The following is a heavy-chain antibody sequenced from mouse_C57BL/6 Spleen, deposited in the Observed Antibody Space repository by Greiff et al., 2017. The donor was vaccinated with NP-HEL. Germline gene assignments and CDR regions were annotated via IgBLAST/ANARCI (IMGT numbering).Heavy chain of an antibody. CDR2: FDPNSGGT. CDR1: GYTFTSYW. Sequence: QVQLQQPGAELVKPGASVKLSCKASGYTFTSYWMHWVKQRPGRGLGWIGRFDPNSGGTKYNEKFKGKATLTVDKPSSTAYMQLSSLTSEDSAVYYCARPWDEGYAMDYWGQGTSVTVAS. CDR3: ARPWDEGYAMDY. D-gene: IGHD4-1*01. J-gene: IGHJ4*01. V-gene: IGHV1-72*01.